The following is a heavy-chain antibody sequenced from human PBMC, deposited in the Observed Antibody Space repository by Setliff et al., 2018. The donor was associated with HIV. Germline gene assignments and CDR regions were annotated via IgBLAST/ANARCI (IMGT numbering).Heavy chain of an antibody. J-gene: IGHJ3*02. D-gene: IGHD3-10*01. V-gene: IGHV1-2*04. CDR1: GYTFTAYY. Sequence: ASVKVSCKASGYTFTAYYIHWVRQAPGQGLEWMGWINPYSGGTDYAQNLQGWVTMTRDTSITTAYMELSRLTSDDTALYFCVREVRAAYKGPLWFGQSDPRPDTFDIWGQGTMVTVSS. CDR3: VREVRAAYKGPLWFGQSDPRPDTFDI. CDR2: INPYSGGT.